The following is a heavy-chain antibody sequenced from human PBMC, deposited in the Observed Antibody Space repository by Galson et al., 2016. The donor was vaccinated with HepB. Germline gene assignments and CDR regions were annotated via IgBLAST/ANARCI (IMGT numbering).Heavy chain of an antibody. Sequence: QSGAEVTKPGASVKVSCKASGYSITDYGFSWVRQAPGQGLEWVGWISGYNGNTHYAQKLQDRLTLTTDTSSNTAYMELRSLRSDDTAISFCARSGKAAAWTLRFWAPGTLVAVS. V-gene: IGHV1-18*01. CDR2: ISGYNGNT. CDR1: GYSITDYG. CDR3: ARSGKAAAWTLRF. J-gene: IGHJ4*02. D-gene: IGHD6-13*01.